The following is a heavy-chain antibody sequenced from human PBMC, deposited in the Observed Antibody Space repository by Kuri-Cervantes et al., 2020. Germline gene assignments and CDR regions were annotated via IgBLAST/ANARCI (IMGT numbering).Heavy chain of an antibody. CDR1: GFTFSDYY. V-gene: IGHV3-69-1*01. Sequence: GGSLRLSCAASGFTFSDYYMNWIRQAPGKGLEWVSTIGNNIYYADSAKGRFTISRDNSKNTLYLELHSLRAGDTAKYYCARDLGRGEWGQGTLVTVSS. CDR2: TIGNNI. CDR3: ARDLGRGE. D-gene: IGHD3-16*01. J-gene: IGHJ4*02.